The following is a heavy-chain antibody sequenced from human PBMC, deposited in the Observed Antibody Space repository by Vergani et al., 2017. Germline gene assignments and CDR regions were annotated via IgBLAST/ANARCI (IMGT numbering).Heavy chain of an antibody. CDR3: ARDFFIVGANNWFDP. D-gene: IGHD1-26*01. CDR1: GGSISSYY. CDR2: IYTSGST. J-gene: IGHJ5*02. V-gene: IGHV4-4*07. Sequence: QVQLQESGPGLVKPSETLSLTCTVSGGSISSYYWSWIRQPAGKGLEWIGRIYTSGSTNYNPSLKSRVTISVDTSKNQFSLKLSSVTAADTAVYYCARDFFIVGANNWFDPWGQGTLVTVSS.